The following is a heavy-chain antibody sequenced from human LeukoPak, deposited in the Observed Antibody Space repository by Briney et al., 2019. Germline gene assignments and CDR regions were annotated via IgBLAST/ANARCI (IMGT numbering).Heavy chain of an antibody. V-gene: IGHV4-39*01. CDR1: GGSISSSSYY. Sequence: SETLSLTCTVSGGSISSSSYYWGWIRQPPGKGLEWIGSIYYSGSTYYNPSLKSRVTISVGTSKNQFSLKLSSVTAADTAVCYCASEVAIFGAVIIERWFDPWGQGTLVTVSS. CDR2: IYYSGST. J-gene: IGHJ5*02. D-gene: IGHD3-3*01. CDR3: ASEVAIFGAVIIERWFDP.